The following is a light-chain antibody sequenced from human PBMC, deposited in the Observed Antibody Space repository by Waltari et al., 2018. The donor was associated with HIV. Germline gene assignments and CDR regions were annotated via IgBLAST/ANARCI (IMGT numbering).Light chain of an antibody. CDR2: RAS. CDR3: QQYYDIPYT. Sequence: VFTQSPASLTVSLGGRVTINSNSSQSVFYSSNKKNYWPVYPQKPGQPPKLLIFRASTRESGVPDRFTGSGSGTDFTLTIRSLQAEDVAVYYGQQYYDIPYTFGQGTKLEIK. J-gene: IGKJ2*01. CDR1: QSVFYSSNKKNY. V-gene: IGKV4-1*01.